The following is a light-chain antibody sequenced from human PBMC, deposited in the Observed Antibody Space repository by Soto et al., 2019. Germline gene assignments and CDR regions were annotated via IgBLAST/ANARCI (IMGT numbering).Light chain of an antibody. Sequence: QSVLTQPPSASGTPGQRVTISCSGSSSNIGRNYVYWYQQLPGTAPKLLIYRNNQRPSGVPDRFSGSKSDTSASLAISGLRSEDEADYYCTAWDGSLSVGVFGGGTKLTVL. V-gene: IGLV1-47*01. CDR3: TAWDGSLSVGV. CDR2: RNN. CDR1: SSNIGRNY. J-gene: IGLJ3*02.